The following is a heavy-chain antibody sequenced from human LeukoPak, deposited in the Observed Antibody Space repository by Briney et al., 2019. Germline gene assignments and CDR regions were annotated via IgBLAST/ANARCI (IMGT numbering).Heavy chain of an antibody. Sequence: GGSLRLSCVASGFTFSDYWMSWVRQAPGKGLEWVANMNQDGSEKYYVDSVKGRFTISRDNAKNSLSLQMNSLRPEDTAVYYCARDWAHFGYWGQGTLVTVSS. CDR2: MNQDGSEK. CDR3: ARDWAHFGY. CDR1: GFTFSDYW. V-gene: IGHV3-7*01. D-gene: IGHD3-10*01. J-gene: IGHJ4*02.